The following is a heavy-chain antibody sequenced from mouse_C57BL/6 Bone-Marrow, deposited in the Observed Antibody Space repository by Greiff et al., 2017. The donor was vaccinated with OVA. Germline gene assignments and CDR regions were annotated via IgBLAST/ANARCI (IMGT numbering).Heavy chain of an antibody. V-gene: IGHV1-50*01. CDR1: GYTFTSYW. CDR3: FYYDYDGYWYFDV. CDR2: IDPSDSYT. D-gene: IGHD2-4*01. J-gene: IGHJ1*03. Sequence: QVQLQQPWAELVKPGASVKLSCKASGYTFTSYWMQWVKQRPGQGLEWIGEIDPSDSYTNYNQKFKGKATLTVDTSSSTAYMQLSSLTSEDSAVYYCFYYDYDGYWYFDVWGTGTTVTVSS.